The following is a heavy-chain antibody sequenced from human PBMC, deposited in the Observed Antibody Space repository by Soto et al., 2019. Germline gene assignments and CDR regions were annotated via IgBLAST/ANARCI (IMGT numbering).Heavy chain of an antibody. J-gene: IGHJ5*02. CDR1: GGSFSGYY. CDR3: ARGYGSGRYNWFDP. CDR2: INHSGST. D-gene: IGHD3-10*01. Sequence: QVQLQQWGAGLLKPSETLSLTCAVYGGSFSGYYWSWIRQPPGKGLEWIGEINHSGSTNYNPSHKSRVTISVDTSKNQFSLKLSSVTAADTAVYYCARGYGSGRYNWFDPWGQGTLVTVSS. V-gene: IGHV4-34*01.